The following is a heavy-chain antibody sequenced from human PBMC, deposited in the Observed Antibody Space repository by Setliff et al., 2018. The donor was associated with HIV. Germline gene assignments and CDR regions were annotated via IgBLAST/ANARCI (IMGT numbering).Heavy chain of an antibody. CDR2: IIPILCIA. J-gene: IGHJ4*02. V-gene: IGHV1-69*10. Sequence: GASVKVSCKASGGTFSSYAINWVRQAPGQGLEWMGGIIPILCIANYAQKFQGRVTITADKSTSTAYMELSSLRSEDTAVYYCARDREYYYDNSGSPSFDYWGQGTLVTVSS. D-gene: IGHD3-22*01. CDR3: ARDREYYYDNSGSPSFDY. CDR1: GGTFSSYA.